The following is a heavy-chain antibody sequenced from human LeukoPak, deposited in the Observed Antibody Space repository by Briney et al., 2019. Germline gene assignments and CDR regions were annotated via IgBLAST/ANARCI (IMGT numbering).Heavy chain of an antibody. Sequence: GGSLRLSRAASGFIFNNYGLVWVRQAPGKGLEWVSAISNDGGGTTYADFVKGRFSVSRDNSKNTLFLQMNSLRAEDTALYYCAKGSSGYFFDLWGQGTLVTVSS. CDR2: ISNDGGGT. CDR3: AKGSSGYFFDL. D-gene: IGHD3-22*01. CDR1: GFIFNNYG. V-gene: IGHV3-23*01. J-gene: IGHJ4*02.